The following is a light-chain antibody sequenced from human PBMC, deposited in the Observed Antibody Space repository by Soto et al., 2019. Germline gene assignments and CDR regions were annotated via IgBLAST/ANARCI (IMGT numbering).Light chain of an antibody. Sequence: DIQMTQSPSSLAASVGDRVAITCRASQSISRYLNWYQQKPGEAPKLLIYAGSSLQEGVQSRFSGSGSGTDFTLTISRLQPDDFATYNCQQNHSTPLTVGGGTTVEIK. J-gene: IGKJ4*01. CDR2: AGS. CDR1: QSISRY. V-gene: IGKV1-39*01. CDR3: QQNHSTPLT.